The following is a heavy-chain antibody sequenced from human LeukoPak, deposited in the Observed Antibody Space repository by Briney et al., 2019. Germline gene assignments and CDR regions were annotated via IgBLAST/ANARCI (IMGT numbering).Heavy chain of an antibody. Sequence: GGSLRPSCAASGFTFSSYGMHWVRQAPGKGLEWVAVIWYDGSNKYYADSVKGRFTISRDNSKNTLYLQMNSLRAEDTAVYYCARDHCSSTSCYPDYWGQGTLVTVSS. CDR2: IWYDGSNK. D-gene: IGHD2-2*01. CDR1: GFTFSSYG. V-gene: IGHV3-33*01. CDR3: ARDHCSSTSCYPDY. J-gene: IGHJ4*02.